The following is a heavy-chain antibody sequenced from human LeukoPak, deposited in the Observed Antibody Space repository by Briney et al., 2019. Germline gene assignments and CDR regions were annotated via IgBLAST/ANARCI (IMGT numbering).Heavy chain of an antibody. J-gene: IGHJ4*02. Sequence: GGSLRLSCAASGFTFSSYAMSWVRQAPGKGLGWVSAISGSGGSTYYADSVKGRFTISRGNSKNTLYLQMNSLRAEDTAVYYCAKERTPSRYFDYWGQGTLVTVSS. CDR2: ISGSGGST. V-gene: IGHV3-23*01. CDR1: GFTFSSYA. CDR3: AKERTPSRYFDY. D-gene: IGHD1-14*01.